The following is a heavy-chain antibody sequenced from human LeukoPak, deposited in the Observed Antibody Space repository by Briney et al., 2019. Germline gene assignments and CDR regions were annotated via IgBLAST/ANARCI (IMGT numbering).Heavy chain of an antibody. J-gene: IGHJ4*02. CDR2: VSPPGGGT. D-gene: IGHD7-27*01. CDR3: ARDLAWGAFDY. Sequence: GGSRRLSCAASGFTFDDYGMNWVRQAPGKGLEWVSGVSPPGGGTYYADSVKGRFTISRDDSRNTLSLQMNSLRVEDTAVYYRARDLAWGAFDYWGQGILVAVSS. CDR1: GFTFDDYG. V-gene: IGHV3-23*01.